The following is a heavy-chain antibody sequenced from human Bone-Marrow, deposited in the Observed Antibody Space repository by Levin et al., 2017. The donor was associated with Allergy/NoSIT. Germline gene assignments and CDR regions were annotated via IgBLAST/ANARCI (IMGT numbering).Heavy chain of an antibody. V-gene: IGHV1-2*02. J-gene: IGHJ4*02. CDR1: GYTFTGYY. CDR3: AGGRGAHRIDDY. Sequence: ASVKVSCKASGYTFTGYYMQWVRQAPGQGLEWMGLINPNSGGTNYAQKFQGRVTMTRDTSISTAYMELSRLRSDDTAVYYCAGGRGAHRIDDYWGQGTLVTVSS. CDR2: INPNSGGT. D-gene: IGHD3-10*01.